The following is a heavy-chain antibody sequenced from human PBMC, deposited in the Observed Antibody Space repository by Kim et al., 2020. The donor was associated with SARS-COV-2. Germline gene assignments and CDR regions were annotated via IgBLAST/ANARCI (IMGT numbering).Heavy chain of an antibody. Sequence: CQGRVTITADESTSTAYMELSSLRSEDTAVYYCARGGRYYYDSSGYYLDYWGQGTLVTVSS. CDR3: ARGGRYYYDSSGYYLDY. V-gene: IGHV1-69*01. J-gene: IGHJ4*02. D-gene: IGHD3-22*01.